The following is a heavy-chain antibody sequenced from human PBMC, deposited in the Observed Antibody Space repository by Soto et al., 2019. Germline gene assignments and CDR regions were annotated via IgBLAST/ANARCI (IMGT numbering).Heavy chain of an antibody. D-gene: IGHD3-9*01. V-gene: IGHV3-15*07. CDR1: GFTFSNAW. J-gene: IGHJ4*01. CDR3: TTDSDINTKTVRFDY. CDR2: VKSKNDGGTT. Sequence: GGSLRLSCAASGFTFSNAWINWVRQTPGRGLEWVGRVKSKNDGGTTDFAAPVKGRFAISRDDSKNMVYLEMNSLQTEDTAMYYCTTDSDINTKTVRFDYWGHGTLVTVAA.